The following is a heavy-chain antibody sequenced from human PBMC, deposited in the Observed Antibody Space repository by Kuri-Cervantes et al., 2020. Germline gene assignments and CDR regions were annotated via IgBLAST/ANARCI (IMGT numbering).Heavy chain of an antibody. J-gene: IGHJ6*02. CDR1: GFTFSSYS. Sequence: GESLKISCAASGFTFSSYSMNWVRQAPGKGLEWVSYISSSSSTIYYADSVEGRFTISRDNAKNSLYLQMNSLRDEDTAVYYCASDYYGSGSYYQLYYYYGMDVWGQGTTVTVSS. CDR2: ISSSSSTI. CDR3: ASDYYGSGSYYQLYYYYGMDV. V-gene: IGHV3-48*02. D-gene: IGHD3-10*01.